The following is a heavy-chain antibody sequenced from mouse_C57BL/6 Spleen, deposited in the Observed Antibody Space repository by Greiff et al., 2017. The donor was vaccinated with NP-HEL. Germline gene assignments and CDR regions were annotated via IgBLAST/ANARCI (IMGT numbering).Heavy chain of an antibody. Sequence: VQLQQSGPELVKPGASVKISCKASGYAFSSSWMNWVKQRPGKGLEWIGRIYPGDGDTNYNGKFKGKATLTADKSSSTAYMQLSSLTSEDSAVYFCAPGDGSSSRYFDVWGTGTTVTVSS. J-gene: IGHJ1*03. CDR3: APGDGSSSRYFDV. CDR1: GYAFSSSW. V-gene: IGHV1-82*01. D-gene: IGHD1-1*01. CDR2: IYPGDGDT.